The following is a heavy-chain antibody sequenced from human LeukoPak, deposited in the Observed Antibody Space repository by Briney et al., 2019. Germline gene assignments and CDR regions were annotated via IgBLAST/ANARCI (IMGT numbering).Heavy chain of an antibody. CDR3: ARDFTQGWFDP. V-gene: IGHV1-69*05. Sequence: GASVKVSCKASGGTFSSYAISWLRQAPGQGLEWMGRIIPIFGTANYAQKLQGRVTITTDESTSTAYMELSSLRSEDTAVYYCARDFTQGWFDPWGQGTLVTVSS. CDR2: IIPIFGTA. J-gene: IGHJ5*02. CDR1: GGTFSSYA.